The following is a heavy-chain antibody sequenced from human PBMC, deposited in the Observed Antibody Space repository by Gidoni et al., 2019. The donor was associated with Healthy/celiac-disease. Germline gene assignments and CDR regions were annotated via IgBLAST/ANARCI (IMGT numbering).Heavy chain of an antibody. CDR3: ARGVRAYYYDSSGYYYSWFDP. V-gene: IGHV4-34*01. Sequence: QVQLQQWGAGLWKPSETLSVNCAVYGQSLSGYYWSWIRQPPGKGLEWIGEINHRGSTNYTPSLKTRGTLSVDTSKNQFSLKLGSVTAADTAVYDCARGVRAYYYDSSGYYYSWFDPWGQGTLVPVSS. CDR2: INHRGST. J-gene: IGHJ5*02. D-gene: IGHD3-22*01. CDR1: GQSLSGYY.